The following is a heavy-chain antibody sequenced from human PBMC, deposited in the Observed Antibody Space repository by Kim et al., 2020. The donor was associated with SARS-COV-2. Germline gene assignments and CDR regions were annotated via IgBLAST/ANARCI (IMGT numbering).Heavy chain of an antibody. V-gene: IGHV3-30*04. CDR1: GVDFSDAF. J-gene: IGHJ5*01. D-gene: IGHD6-19*01. CDR3: AREGGTSGFAGYLDA. CDR2: AAKVETWT. Sequence: GGSLRLSCAVSGVDFSDAFLHWVRQAPGRGLEWVAVAAKVETWTHHADSVRGRFTISRDTFENRLHLKMSSMTHDATAIYYCAREGGTSGFAGYLDAWG.